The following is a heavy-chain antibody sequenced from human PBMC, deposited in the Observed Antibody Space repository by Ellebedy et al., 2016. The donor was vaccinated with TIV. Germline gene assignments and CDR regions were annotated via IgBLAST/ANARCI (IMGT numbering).Heavy chain of an antibody. CDR1: GGTFSSYA. CDR2: IIPILGIA. CDR3: ARPLPDYGDYAIYYYYGMDV. D-gene: IGHD4-17*01. V-gene: IGHV1-69*04. J-gene: IGHJ6*02. Sequence: SVKVSXXASGGTFSSYAISWVRQAPGQGLEWMGRIIPILGIANYAQKFQGRVTITADKSTSTAYMELSSLRSEDTAVYYCARPLPDYGDYAIYYYYGMDVWGQGTTVTVSS.